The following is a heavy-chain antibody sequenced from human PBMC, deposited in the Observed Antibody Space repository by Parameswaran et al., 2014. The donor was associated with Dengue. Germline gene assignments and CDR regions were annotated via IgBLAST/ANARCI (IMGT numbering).Heavy chain of an antibody. J-gene: IGHJ6*02. V-gene: IGHV4-61*01. CDR1: GGSVSSGSYY. Sequence: SETLSLTCTVSGGSVSSGSYYWSWIRQPPGKGLEWIGYIYYSGSTNYNPSLKSRVTISVDTSKNQFSLKLSSVTAADTAVYYCASWVGYDGRSGYGMDVWGQGTTVTVSS. D-gene: IGHD5-12*01. CDR3: ASWVGYDGRSGYGMDV. CDR2: IYYSGST.